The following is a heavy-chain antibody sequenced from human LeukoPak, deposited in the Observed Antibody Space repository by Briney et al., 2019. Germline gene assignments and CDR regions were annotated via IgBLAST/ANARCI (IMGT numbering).Heavy chain of an antibody. CDR1: GYTFTNYG. CDR3: ARAPYYDSSGNFDY. V-gene: IGHV1-18*01. J-gene: IGHJ4*02. Sequence: ASVKVSCKASGYTFTNYGISWVRQAPGQGLEWMGWISAYNGHTNYAQKLQGRVTMTTDTSTSTAYMELRSLRSDDTAVYYCARAPYYDSSGNFDYWGQGTLVTVSS. D-gene: IGHD3-22*01. CDR2: ISAYNGHT.